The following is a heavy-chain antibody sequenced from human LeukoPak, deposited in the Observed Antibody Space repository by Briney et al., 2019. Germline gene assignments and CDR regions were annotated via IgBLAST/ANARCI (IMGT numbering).Heavy chain of an antibody. CDR2: ISSSSSYI. D-gene: IGHD5-24*01. Sequence: GGSLRLSCAASGFTFSSYGMHWVRQAPGKGLEWVSSISSSSSYIYYADSVKGRFTISRDNAKNSLYLQMNSLRAEDTAVYYCARTGRDSYYFDYWGQGTLVTVSS. V-gene: IGHV3-21*01. CDR3: ARTGRDSYYFDY. J-gene: IGHJ4*02. CDR1: GFTFSSYG.